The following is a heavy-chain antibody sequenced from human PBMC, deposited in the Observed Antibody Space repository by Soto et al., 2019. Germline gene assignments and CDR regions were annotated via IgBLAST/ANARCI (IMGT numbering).Heavy chain of an antibody. CDR3: ATRIAVAGTDFQH. V-gene: IGHV3-21*01. CDR1: GFTYSSYS. CDR2: ISSSSSYI. D-gene: IGHD6-19*01. J-gene: IGHJ1*01. Sequence: GGSLRLSGAASGFTYSSYSMNWVRQAPGKGLEWVSSISSSSSYIHYADSVKGRFTISRDNAKNSLYLQMNSLRAEDTAVYYCATRIAVAGTDFQHWGQGTLVTVS.